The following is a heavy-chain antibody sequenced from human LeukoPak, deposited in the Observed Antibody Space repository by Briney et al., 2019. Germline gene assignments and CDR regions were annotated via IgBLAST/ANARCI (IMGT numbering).Heavy chain of an antibody. D-gene: IGHD2-2*01. V-gene: IGHV3-48*01. CDR1: GFTFSSYS. J-gene: IGHJ6*03. CDR2: ISSSSSTI. Sequence: GGSLRLSCAASGFTFSSYSMNWVRQAPGKGLEWVSYISSSSSTIYYADSVKGRFTISRDNAKNSLYLQMNSLRAEDTAVYYCAREGCSSTSCTIDYYYYMDVWGKGTTVTVSS. CDR3: AREGCSSTSCTIDYYYYMDV.